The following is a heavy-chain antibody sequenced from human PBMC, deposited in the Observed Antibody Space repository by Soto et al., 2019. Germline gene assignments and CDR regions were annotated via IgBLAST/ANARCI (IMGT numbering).Heavy chain of an antibody. J-gene: IGHJ6*02. V-gene: IGHV3-7*05. CDR3: ARAPQVTTFHYGMDV. CDR1: GFAFSSYW. CDR2: IEEDGNER. Sequence: VQLVESGGGLVQPGGSLRLSCTASGFAFSSYWMNWVRRAPGKGLGWVASIEEDGNERYYVDSVKGRFTISRDNAMNSVCLQMNSLRAEDTAIYYCARAPQVTTFHYGMDVSDQGTTVTVSS. D-gene: IGHD2-21*02.